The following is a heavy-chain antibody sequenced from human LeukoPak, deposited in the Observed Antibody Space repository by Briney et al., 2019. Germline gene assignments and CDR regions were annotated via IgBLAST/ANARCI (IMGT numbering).Heavy chain of an antibody. CDR2: ISGSGGST. J-gene: IGHJ4*02. D-gene: IGHD7-27*01. Sequence: GGSLRLSCAASGFTFSSYAMSWVRQAPGKGLEWVSAISGSGGSTYYADSVKGRFTISRDNYKNTLYLQMNSLRAEDTAVYYCARVSNWGSPYYFDYWGQGTLVTVSS. CDR3: ARVSNWGSPYYFDY. V-gene: IGHV3-23*01. CDR1: GFTFSSYA.